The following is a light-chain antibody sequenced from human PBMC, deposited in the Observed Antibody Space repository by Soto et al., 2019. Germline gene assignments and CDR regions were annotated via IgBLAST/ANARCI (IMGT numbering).Light chain of an antibody. V-gene: IGKV3-11*01. Sequence: IVLTQSPDTWYLSPGDRATLACRATQSFNNYLAWYQQKAGRAPTLLLSDPSIRAAGIPARFTGSGSGTDLTLTISSLAPEDFAVYYCQEGGTWHTFGGGTKVEIQ. J-gene: IGKJ4*01. CDR1: QSFNNY. CDR3: QEGGTWHT. CDR2: DPS.